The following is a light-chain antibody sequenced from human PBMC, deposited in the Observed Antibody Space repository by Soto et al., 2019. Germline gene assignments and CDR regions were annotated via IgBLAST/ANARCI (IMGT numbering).Light chain of an antibody. Sequence: VMTQSPLSLPVTLGQPATLSCRASQSISINLAWYQQKPGQAPRLLIYAASNRATGVPARFSGSWSGTEFTLTISSLQSEDFALYYCQQYNNWITFGQETRLEIK. J-gene: IGKJ5*01. CDR2: AAS. V-gene: IGKV3-15*01. CDR3: QQYNNWIT. CDR1: QSISIN.